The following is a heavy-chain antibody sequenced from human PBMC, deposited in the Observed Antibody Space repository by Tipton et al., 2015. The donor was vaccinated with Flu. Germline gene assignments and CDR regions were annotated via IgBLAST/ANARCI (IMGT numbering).Heavy chain of an antibody. D-gene: IGHD3-16*01. CDR1: GGSISSYF. Sequence: TLSLTCSVSGGSISSYFWSWIRQPPGKGLEWIGYIYYTGSTSYNPSLKSRVTISVDTSKNQFSLKLSSVTAADTAVYYCARAGTTWGRMDVWGQGTTVTVSS. V-gene: IGHV4-59*01. CDR2: IYYTGST. J-gene: IGHJ6*02. CDR3: ARAGTTWGRMDV.